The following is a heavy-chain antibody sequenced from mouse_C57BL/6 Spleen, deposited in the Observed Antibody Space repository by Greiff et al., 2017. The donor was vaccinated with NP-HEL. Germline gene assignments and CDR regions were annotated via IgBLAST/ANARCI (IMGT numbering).Heavy chain of an antibody. J-gene: IGHJ1*03. D-gene: IGHD2-2*01. CDR2: LNPNNGGT. CDR3: ARSYGYDWYFDV. Sequence: EVQLQQSGPELVKPGASVKISCKASGYTFTDYYMNWVKQSHGKSLEWIGDLNPNNGGTSYNQKFKGKATLTVDKSSSTAYMELRSLTSEDSAVYYCARSYGYDWYFDVWGTGTTVTVSS. CDR1: GYTFTDYY. V-gene: IGHV1-26*01.